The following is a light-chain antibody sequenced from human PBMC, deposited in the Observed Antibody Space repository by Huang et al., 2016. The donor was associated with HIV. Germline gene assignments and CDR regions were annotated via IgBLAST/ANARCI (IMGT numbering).Light chain of an antibody. V-gene: IGKV3-20*01. J-gene: IGKJ4*01. Sequence: ETVLTQSPGTLSLSPGERATLSCRASQSVTINYLAWYQPKPGQAPRLLMYGASTRATGIPDRFSGSGSGTDFTLTISRLEPEDVAVYYCQQYGSSPLTFGGGTKVEIK. CDR2: GAS. CDR1: QSVTINY. CDR3: QQYGSSPLT.